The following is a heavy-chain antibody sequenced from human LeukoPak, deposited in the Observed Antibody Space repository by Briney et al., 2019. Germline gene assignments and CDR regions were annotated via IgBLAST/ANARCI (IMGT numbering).Heavy chain of an antibody. V-gene: IGHV1-8*01. CDR2: MNPNSGNT. Sequence: VSVKVSCKASGYTFTSYDINWVRQATGQGLEWMGWMNPNSGNTGYAQKFQGRVTMTRNTSISTAYMELSSLRSEDTAVYYCARKYSSSSLWFDPWGQGTLVTVSS. D-gene: IGHD6-6*01. J-gene: IGHJ5*02. CDR1: GYTFTSYD. CDR3: ARKYSSSSLWFDP.